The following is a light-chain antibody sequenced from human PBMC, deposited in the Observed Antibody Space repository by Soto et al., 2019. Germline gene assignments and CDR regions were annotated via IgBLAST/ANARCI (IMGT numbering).Light chain of an antibody. Sequence: QSALTQPASVSGSPGQSITISCTGTSSDVGGYNYVSWYQQHPGKAPKLMIYEVNNRPSGVSYRFSGSKSGNTASLTISGLQAEDEADYYCSSYTTLSTRYVFGPGTKVTVL. V-gene: IGLV2-14*01. CDR1: SSDVGGYNY. J-gene: IGLJ1*01. CDR3: SSYTTLSTRYV. CDR2: EVN.